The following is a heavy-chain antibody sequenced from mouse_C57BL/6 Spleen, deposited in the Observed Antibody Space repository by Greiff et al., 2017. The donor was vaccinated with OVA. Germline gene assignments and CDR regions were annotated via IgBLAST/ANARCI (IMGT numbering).Heavy chain of an antibody. Sequence: DVQLQESGAGLVKPGGSLKLSCAASGFTFSDYGMHWVRQAPGKGLEWVAYISSGSSTIYYADTVKGRFTITRDNATNTLFLQMTSLTSEDTAMYYCESGSSGDGGFAYWGQGTLVTVSA. CDR2: ISSGSSTI. D-gene: IGHD2-13*01. CDR3: ESGSSGDGGFAY. CDR1: GFTFSDYG. J-gene: IGHJ3*01. V-gene: IGHV5-17*01.